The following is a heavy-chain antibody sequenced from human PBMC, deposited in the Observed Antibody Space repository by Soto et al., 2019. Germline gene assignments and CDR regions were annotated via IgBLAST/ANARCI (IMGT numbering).Heavy chain of an antibody. J-gene: IGHJ6*02. CDR1: GGCISSYY. CDR2: IYYSGST. V-gene: IGHV4-59*01. Sequence: SEALSLTCTVSGGCISSYYWSWVRQPPGKGLEWIGYIYYSGSTNYNPSLKSRVTISVDTPKNQFSLKLSSVTAADTAVYYCARAINWKGDYYYGMDVWGQGTTVTASS. D-gene: IGHD1-20*01. CDR3: ARAINWKGDYYYGMDV.